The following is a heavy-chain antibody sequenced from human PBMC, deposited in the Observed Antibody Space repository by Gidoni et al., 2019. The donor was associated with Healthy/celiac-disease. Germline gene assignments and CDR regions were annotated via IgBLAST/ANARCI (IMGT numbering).Heavy chain of an antibody. D-gene: IGHD3-22*01. V-gene: IGHV3-30-3*01. CDR2: ISYDGSNK. Sequence: QGQLVESGGGVVQPGRSIRLSCAASGFTISSYAMHWVRQAPGKGLEWVAVISYDGSNKYYADSVKGRFTISRDNSKNTLYLQMNSLRAEDTAVYYCARDYGVVVVITNAFDIWGQGTMVTVSS. J-gene: IGHJ3*02. CDR3: ARDYGVVVVITNAFDI. CDR1: GFTISSYA.